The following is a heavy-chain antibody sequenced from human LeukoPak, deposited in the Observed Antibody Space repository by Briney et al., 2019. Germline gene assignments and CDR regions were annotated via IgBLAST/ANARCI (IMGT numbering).Heavy chain of an antibody. CDR1: GGSISITSYY. V-gene: IGHV4-39*07. CDR2: MYSSGST. Sequence: SEILSLTCTVSGGSISITSYYWGWIRQPPGKGLEWIGSMYSSGSTYYNPSLKSRVTISVDTSKNQFSLKLSSVTAADTAVYYCARGGYSSSWYFREELNWFDPWGQGTLVTVSS. CDR3: ARGGYSSSWYFREELNWFDP. D-gene: IGHD6-13*01. J-gene: IGHJ5*02.